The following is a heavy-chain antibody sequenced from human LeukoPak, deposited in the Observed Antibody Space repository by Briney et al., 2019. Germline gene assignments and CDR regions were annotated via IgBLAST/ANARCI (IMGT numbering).Heavy chain of an antibody. J-gene: IGHJ5*02. Sequence: ASVKVSCKASGYTFTSYGISWVRQAPGQGLEWMGWISAYNGNTNYAQKLRGRVTMTTDTSTSTAYMELRSLRSDDTAVYYCARVRCSSTSCLNWFDPWGQGTLVTVSS. CDR2: ISAYNGNT. CDR3: ARVRCSSTSCLNWFDP. D-gene: IGHD2-2*01. V-gene: IGHV1-18*01. CDR1: GYTFTSYG.